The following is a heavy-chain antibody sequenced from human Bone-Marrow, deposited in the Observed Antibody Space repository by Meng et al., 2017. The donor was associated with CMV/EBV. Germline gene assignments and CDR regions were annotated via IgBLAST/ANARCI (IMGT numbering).Heavy chain of an antibody. D-gene: IGHD6-13*01. CDR3: AREEFRQQLVYGRNWFDP. Sequence: SLKISCAASGFTFDDYAMHWVRQAPGKGLEWVSGIRWNSGSIGYADSVKGRFTISRDNARNSLFLQMNSLRPEDTALYYCAREEFRQQLVYGRNWFDPWGQGTLVTVSS. CDR1: GFTFDDYA. V-gene: IGHV3-9*01. CDR2: IRWNSGSI. J-gene: IGHJ5*02.